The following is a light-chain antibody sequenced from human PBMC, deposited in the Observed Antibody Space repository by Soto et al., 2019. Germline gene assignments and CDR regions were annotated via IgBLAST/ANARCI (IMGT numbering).Light chain of an antibody. CDR2: VNSDGSH. V-gene: IGLV4-69*01. CDR3: QTWGTGIWV. CDR1: SGHNNYA. Sequence: QLVLTQSPSASASLGASVELTCTLSSGHNNYAIAWHQQQPEKGPRYLMKVNSDGSHSKGDGIPDRFSGSSSGAERYLTISSLQSEDEADYYCQTWGTGIWVFGGGTKLTVL. J-gene: IGLJ3*02.